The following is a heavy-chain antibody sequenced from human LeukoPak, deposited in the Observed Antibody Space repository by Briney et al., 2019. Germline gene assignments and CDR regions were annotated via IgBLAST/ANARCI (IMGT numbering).Heavy chain of an antibody. J-gene: IGHJ4*02. D-gene: IGHD5-18*01. Sequence: PGGSLRLSWAASGLTFSDVWMHWVRQPPGKGLVWVALVKGDGRTTIYADSVKGRFTISRDNAKNTLYLQMNSLRADDSGVSYCATGHSYGYDYWGQGVLVTVSS. V-gene: IGHV3-74*01. CDR1: GLTFSDVW. CDR2: VKGDGRTT. CDR3: ATGHSYGYDY.